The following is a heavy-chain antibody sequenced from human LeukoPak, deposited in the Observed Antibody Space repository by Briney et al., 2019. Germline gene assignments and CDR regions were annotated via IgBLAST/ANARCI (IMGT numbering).Heavy chain of an antibody. CDR1: GYTFTSYG. CDR3: ARDPCSGGSCYGTRAFDY. V-gene: IGHV1-18*04. CDR2: ISAYNGNT. J-gene: IGHJ4*02. Sequence: ASVKVSCKASGYTFTSYGISWVRQAPGQGHEWMGWISAYNGNTNYAQKLQGRVTMTTDTSTSTAYMELRSLRSDDTAVYYCARDPCSGGSCYGTRAFDYWGQGTLVTVSS. D-gene: IGHD2-15*01.